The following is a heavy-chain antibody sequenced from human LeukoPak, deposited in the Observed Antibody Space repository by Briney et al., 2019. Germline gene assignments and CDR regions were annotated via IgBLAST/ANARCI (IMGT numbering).Heavy chain of an antibody. CDR2: ISWDGGST. V-gene: IGHV3-43D*04. D-gene: IGHD1-26*01. CDR1: GFTFGDYA. CDR3: AKDTSYSGSYYDFDY. Sequence: GGSLRLSCAASGFTFGDYAMHWVRQAPGKGLEWVSLISWDGGSTYYADSVKGRFTISRDNSKNSLYLQMNSLRAEDTALYYCAKDTSYSGSYYDFDYWGQGTLVTVSS. J-gene: IGHJ4*02.